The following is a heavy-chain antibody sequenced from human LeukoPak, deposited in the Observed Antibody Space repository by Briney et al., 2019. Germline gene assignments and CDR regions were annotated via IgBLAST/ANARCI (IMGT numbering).Heavy chain of an antibody. J-gene: IGHJ4*02. D-gene: IGHD1-14*01. CDR2: LYSDGNT. CDR1: GFTVITND. Sequence: GGSLRLSCAASGFTVITNDMTWVRQAPGKGLEWVSVLYSDGNTKYADSVQGRFTISSDNSKNTLYLEMNSLSPDDTAVYYCARGVEPLAANTLAYWGQGTLVT. V-gene: IGHV3-53*01. CDR3: ARGVEPLAANTLAY.